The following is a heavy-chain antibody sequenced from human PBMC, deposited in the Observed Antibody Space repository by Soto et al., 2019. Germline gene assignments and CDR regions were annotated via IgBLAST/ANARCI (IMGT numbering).Heavy chain of an antibody. CDR1: GFTFSSYG. CDR2: ISYDGSNK. D-gene: IGHD2-15*01. CDR3: AKAVVQGLTAYCSGGSCYSDY. J-gene: IGHJ4*02. V-gene: IGHV3-30*18. Sequence: GESLKISCAASGFTFSSYGMHWVRQAPGKGLEWVAVISYDGSNKYYVDSVKGRFTISRDNSKNTLYLQMKGLRAEDTAVYYCAKAVVQGLTAYCSGGSCYSDYWGQGTLVTVSS.